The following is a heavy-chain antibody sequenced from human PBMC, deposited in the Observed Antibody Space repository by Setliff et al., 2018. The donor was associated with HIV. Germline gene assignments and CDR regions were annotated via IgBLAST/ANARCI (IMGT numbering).Heavy chain of an antibody. J-gene: IGHJ4*02. Sequence: SGPTLVNPTQTLTLTCTFSGYSVSTDGVGVGWIRQPPGKALEWLAPIYWDDDKRFRPSLRTRLTISRDTSKNQVILTMTNMDPVYTATYFCARGHYDFWSGYYGGVDFDYWGQGTPVTVSS. D-gene: IGHD3-3*01. V-gene: IGHV2-5*02. CDR2: IYWDDDK. CDR3: ARGHYDFWSGYYGGVDFDY. CDR1: GYSVSTDGVG.